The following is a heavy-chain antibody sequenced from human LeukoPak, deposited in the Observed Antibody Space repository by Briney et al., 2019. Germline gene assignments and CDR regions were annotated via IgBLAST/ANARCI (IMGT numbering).Heavy chain of an antibody. CDR1: GFTVSSNY. CDR3: AKEINYYYDSSGGFDY. Sequence: GGSLRLSCAASGFTVSSNYMSWVRQAPGKGLEWVSAISGSGGSTYYADSVKGRFTMSRDNSKNTLYLQMNSLRAEDTAVYYCAKEINYYYDSSGGFDYWGQGTLVTVSS. CDR2: ISGSGGST. D-gene: IGHD3-22*01. V-gene: IGHV3-23*01. J-gene: IGHJ4*02.